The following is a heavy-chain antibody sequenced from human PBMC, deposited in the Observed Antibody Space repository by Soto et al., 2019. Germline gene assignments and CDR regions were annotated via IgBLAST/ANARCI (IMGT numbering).Heavy chain of an antibody. CDR3: ARHESSGYDAFDN. D-gene: IGHD3-22*01. CDR2: ICPVDSDT. V-gene: IGHV5-51*01. CDR1: GYSFTSYW. J-gene: IGHJ3*02. Sequence: PGESLKISCKGSGYSFTSYWIAWVRHMTGKGLEWMGIICPVDSDTRYSPSFQGQVTLSADKSINTAYLQWSSLKASDTAMYYCARHESSGYDAFDNWGQGTMVTISS.